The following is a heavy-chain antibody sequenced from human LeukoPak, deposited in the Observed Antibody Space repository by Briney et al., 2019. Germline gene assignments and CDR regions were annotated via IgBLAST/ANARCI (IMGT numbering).Heavy chain of an antibody. CDR1: GYSFTNYW. D-gene: IGHD1-14*01. CDR2: IYPGDSDT. J-gene: IGHJ6*03. V-gene: IGHV5-51*01. Sequence: GESLKISCKGSGYSFTNYWIGWVRQMPGKGLEWMGIIYPGDSDTRYSPSFQGQVTISADKSISTAYLQWSSLKASDTAMYYCARHPASGPIYYYYYMDVWGKGTTVTVSS. CDR3: ARHPASGPIYYYYYMDV.